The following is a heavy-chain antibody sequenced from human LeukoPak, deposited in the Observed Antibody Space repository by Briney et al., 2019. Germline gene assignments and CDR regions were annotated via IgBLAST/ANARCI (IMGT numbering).Heavy chain of an antibody. CDR1: GGSNSSYY. V-gene: IGHV4-59*01. CDR2: IYYSGST. J-gene: IGHJ4*02. D-gene: IGHD2-15*01. Sequence: SETLSLTCTVSGGSNSSYYWSWIRQPPGKGLEWIGYIYYSGSTNYNPSLKSRVTISVDTSKNQFSLKLSSVTAADTAVYYCAGPWQGGFDYWGQGTLVTVSS. CDR3: AGPWQGGFDY.